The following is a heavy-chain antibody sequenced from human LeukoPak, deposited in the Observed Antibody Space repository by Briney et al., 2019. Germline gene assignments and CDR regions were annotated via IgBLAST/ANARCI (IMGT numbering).Heavy chain of an antibody. CDR3: ARGLGIQPSSGP. V-gene: IGHV3-13*01. CDR2: IGTAGDT. Sequence: GGSLRLSCAASGFTFSSYDMHWVRQATGKGLEWVSAIGTAGDTYYPGSVKGRFTISRENAKNSLYLQMNSLRAGDTAVYYCARGLGIQPSSGPWGQGTLVTVSS. D-gene: IGHD5-18*01. CDR1: GFTFSSYD. J-gene: IGHJ5*02.